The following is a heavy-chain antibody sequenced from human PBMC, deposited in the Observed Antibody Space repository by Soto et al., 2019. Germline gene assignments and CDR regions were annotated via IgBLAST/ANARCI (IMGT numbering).Heavy chain of an antibody. J-gene: IGHJ4*02. CDR2: INHSGST. D-gene: IGHD6-6*01. CDR1: CGSFSGYY. CDR3: ARTSRFDC. V-gene: IGHV4-34*01. Sequence: QVQLQQWGAGLLKPSETLSLTCAVYCGSFSGYYWSWIRQPPGKELEWIGEINHSGSTHYTPYLKSRITMSVDTSKNQFSLSLSSVTAADTAVYYCARTSRFDCWGQGTLVTVSS.